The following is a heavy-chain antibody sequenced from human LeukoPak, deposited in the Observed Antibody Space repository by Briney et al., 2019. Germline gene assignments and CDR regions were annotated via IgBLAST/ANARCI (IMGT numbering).Heavy chain of an antibody. CDR1: GGSFSDYC. V-gene: IGHV4-34*01. CDR3: ARGRLESAGTQGGIWFDP. Sequence: SETLSLTCAVYGGSFSDYCWNWIRQPTGKGLEWIGEINHSGSTNYNPSLKSRATISVDTSKNQFSLKLSSVTAADTAVYYCARGRLESAGTQGGIWFDPWGQGTRVTVSS. D-gene: IGHD6-13*01. J-gene: IGHJ5*02. CDR2: INHSGST.